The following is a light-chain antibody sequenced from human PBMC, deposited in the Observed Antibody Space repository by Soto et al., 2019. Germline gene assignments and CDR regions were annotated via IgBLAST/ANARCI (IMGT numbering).Light chain of an antibody. V-gene: IGLV2-23*01. CDR1: SSDVGNYNL. CDR3: CSYAGSSTPHVV. Sequence: QSVLTQPASVSGSPGQSITISCTGTSSDVGNYNLVSWYQQHPGKAPKLMIYEGSKRPSGVSNRFSGSKSGNTASLPVSGLQAEDEADYYCCSYAGSSTPHVVFGGGTKLTVL. CDR2: EGS. J-gene: IGLJ2*01.